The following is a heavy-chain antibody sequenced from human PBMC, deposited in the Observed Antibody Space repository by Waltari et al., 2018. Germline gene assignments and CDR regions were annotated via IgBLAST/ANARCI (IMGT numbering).Heavy chain of an antibody. D-gene: IGHD4-4*01. Sequence: EVQLVESGGGLIQPGGSLRLSCAASGFTVSSNYMSWVRQAPGKGLEWVSVIYSGGSTYYADSVKGRFTISRDNSKNTLYLQMNSLRAEDTAVYYCAREDYSNPPYYYGMDVWGQGTTVTVSS. CDR3: AREDYSNPPYYYGMDV. CDR1: GFTVSSNY. V-gene: IGHV3-53*01. J-gene: IGHJ6*02. CDR2: IYSGGST.